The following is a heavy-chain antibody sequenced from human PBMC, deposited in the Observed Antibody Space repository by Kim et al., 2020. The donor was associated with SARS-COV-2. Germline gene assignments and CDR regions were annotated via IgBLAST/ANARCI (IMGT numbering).Heavy chain of an antibody. Sequence: NYADSGKGRFTISRDNSENTLYLQMNSLRAEDTAVYYWARGMRQWLEDYWGQGTLVTVSS. J-gene: IGHJ4*02. V-gene: IGHV3-30*01. D-gene: IGHD6-19*01. CDR3: ARGMRQWLEDY.